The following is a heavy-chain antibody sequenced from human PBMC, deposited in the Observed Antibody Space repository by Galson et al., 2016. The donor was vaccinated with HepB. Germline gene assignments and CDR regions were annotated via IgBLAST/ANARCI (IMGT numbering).Heavy chain of an antibody. Sequence: ETLSLTCDVSGASISDSNWWTWVRQVPGQGLEWIGEIYHTGTSNNNPFLNSRFTLSVDKSRNQFSLNVTSVTAADTAVYYCARASIIPGARMIFDPWGQGTLVTVSS. J-gene: IGHJ5*02. D-gene: IGHD2-2*01. CDR2: IYHTGTS. CDR3: ARASIIPGARMIFDP. V-gene: IGHV4-4*02. CDR1: GASISDSNW.